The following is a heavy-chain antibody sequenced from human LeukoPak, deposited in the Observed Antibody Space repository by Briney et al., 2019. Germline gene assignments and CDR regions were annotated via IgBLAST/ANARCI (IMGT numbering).Heavy chain of an antibody. CDR3: VKVDT. CDR1: GFTFSSYG. D-gene: IGHD5-18*01. Sequence: PGGSLRLSCAASGFTFSSYGMHWVRQAPGKGLEWVAVISYDGSNKYYAESVKGRFTISRDNSKNTLYLQMDSLSAEDTAVYYCVKVDTWGQGTLVTVSS. V-gene: IGHV3-30*18. CDR2: ISYDGSNK. J-gene: IGHJ4*02.